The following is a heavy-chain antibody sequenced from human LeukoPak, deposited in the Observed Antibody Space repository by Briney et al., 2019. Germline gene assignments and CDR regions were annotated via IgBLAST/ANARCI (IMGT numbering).Heavy chain of an antibody. D-gene: IGHD5-24*01. V-gene: IGHV4-39*07. CDR2: IYYSGST. CDR1: GGSISSRSYY. J-gene: IGHJ4*02. CDR3: ARVGSGGGYKISFDY. Sequence: PSETLSLTCTVSGGSISSRSYYWGWIRQPPGKGLEWIGYIYYSGSTYYNPSLKSRVTISVDTSKNQFSLKLSSVTAADTAVYYCARVGSGGGYKISFDYWGQGTLVTVSS.